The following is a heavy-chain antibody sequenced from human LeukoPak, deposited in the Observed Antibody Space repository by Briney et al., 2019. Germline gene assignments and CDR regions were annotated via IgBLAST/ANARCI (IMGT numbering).Heavy chain of an antibody. Sequence: GGSLRLSCAASGFTFRSCAMSWVRQAPGKGLEWVSAINDSGGSTYYADSVKGRFAISRDNSKNTLWLQMNSLRADDTAVYYCARQDPSSSGWYPWGQGTLVTVSS. V-gene: IGHV3-23*01. CDR2: INDSGGST. D-gene: IGHD6-13*01. CDR3: ARQDPSSSGWYP. J-gene: IGHJ5*02. CDR1: GFTFRSCA.